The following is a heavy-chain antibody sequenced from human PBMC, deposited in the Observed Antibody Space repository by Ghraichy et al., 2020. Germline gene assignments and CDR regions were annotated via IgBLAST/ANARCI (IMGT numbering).Heavy chain of an antibody. Sequence: GSLRLSCAASGFTFNNYAMTWVRQAPGKGLEWVSGIGGSGGDTSYADSVKGRFTISRDNSKNTLYLQMNSLRVEDTAVYYCAKDRSWGTLGNCSSTSCPNWFDSWGQGSLITVSS. D-gene: IGHD2-2*01. V-gene: IGHV3-23*01. CDR2: IGGSGGDT. CDR1: GFTFNNYA. J-gene: IGHJ5*01. CDR3: AKDRSWGTLGNCSSTSCPNWFDS.